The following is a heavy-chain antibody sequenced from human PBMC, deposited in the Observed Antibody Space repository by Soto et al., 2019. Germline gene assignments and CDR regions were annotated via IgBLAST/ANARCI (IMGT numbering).Heavy chain of an antibody. CDR2: ISGSGGST. CDR1: GFTFSSYA. Sequence: GGSLRLSCAASGFTFSSYAMSWVRQAPGKGLEWVSAISGSGGSTYYADSVKGRFTISRDNSKNTLYLQMNSLRAEDTAVYYCAKDIAVAGTYLVYFQHWGQGTLVTVSS. V-gene: IGHV3-23*01. D-gene: IGHD6-19*01. CDR3: AKDIAVAGTYLVYFQH. J-gene: IGHJ1*01.